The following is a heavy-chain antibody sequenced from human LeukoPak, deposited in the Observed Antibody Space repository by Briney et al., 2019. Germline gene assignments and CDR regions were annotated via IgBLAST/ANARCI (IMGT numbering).Heavy chain of an antibody. CDR1: GGSISSSSYY. CDR2: IYYSGST. Sequence: SETLSLTCTVSGGSISSSSYYWGWIRQPPGKGLEWIRSIYYSGSTYYNPSLKSRVTISVDTSKNQFSLKLSSVTAADTAVYYCARDACSSTSCYGGLNWFDPWGQGTLVTVSS. D-gene: IGHD2-2*01. CDR3: ARDACSSTSCYGGLNWFDP. J-gene: IGHJ5*02. V-gene: IGHV4-39*07.